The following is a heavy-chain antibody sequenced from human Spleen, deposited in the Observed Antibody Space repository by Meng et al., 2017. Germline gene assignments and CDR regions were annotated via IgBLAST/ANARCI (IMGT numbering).Heavy chain of an antibody. D-gene: IGHD2/OR15-2a*01. CDR1: GGSFSDYY. CDR3: ASAGYYCLDY. Sequence: SETLSLTCVVSGGSFSDYYWSWIRQPPGKGLEWIGEINHSGSTNYNPSLESRATISVDTSQNNLSLKLSSVTAADTAVYYCASAGYYCLDYWGQGSLVTVSS. V-gene: IGHV4-34*01. J-gene: IGHJ4*02. CDR2: INHSGST.